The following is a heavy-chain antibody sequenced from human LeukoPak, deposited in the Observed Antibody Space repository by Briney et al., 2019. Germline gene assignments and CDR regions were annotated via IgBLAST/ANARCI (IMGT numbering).Heavy chain of an antibody. V-gene: IGHV3-11*05. CDR2: VMSGRGST. J-gene: IGHJ4*02. CDR1: GFSVSDYS. Sequence: GGSLRLSCAASGFSVSDYSISWIRQSPGKGPEWISYVMSGRGSTNYADCVKGRFTISRDNAKNSVALQLDGLRADDTAVYFCTRGRRGSYYAFESWGEGTLVTVSS. CDR3: TRGRRGSYYAFES. D-gene: IGHD3-16*01.